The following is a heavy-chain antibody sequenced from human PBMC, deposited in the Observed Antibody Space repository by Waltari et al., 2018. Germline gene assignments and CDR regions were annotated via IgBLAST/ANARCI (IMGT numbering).Heavy chain of an antibody. V-gene: IGHV4-38-2*01. Sequence: QVQLQESGPGLVKPSETLSLTCAVSGYSISSGHYWGWIRQPPGKGLEWIGSIYHSGSTYYNPSLKSRVTISVDTSKNQFSLKLSSVTAADTAVYYCARSAFESGSYFVDYWGQGTLVTVSS. J-gene: IGHJ4*02. CDR3: ARSAFESGSYFVDY. CDR2: IYHSGST. D-gene: IGHD1-26*01. CDR1: GYSISSGHY.